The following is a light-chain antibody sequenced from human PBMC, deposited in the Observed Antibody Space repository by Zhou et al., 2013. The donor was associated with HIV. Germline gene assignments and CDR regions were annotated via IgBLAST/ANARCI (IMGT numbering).Light chain of an antibody. V-gene: IGKV2-28*01. Sequence: DVVMTQSPLSLPVTLGQPASISCKSSQTLLHSDGKSYLYWYLQKPGQSPQLLIYLGSNRASGVPDRFSGSGSGTDFTLKISRVEAEDVGVYYCMQSIQYPLTFGGGTKVEIK. CDR3: MQSIQYPLT. J-gene: IGKJ4*01. CDR2: LGS. CDR1: QTLLHSDGKSY.